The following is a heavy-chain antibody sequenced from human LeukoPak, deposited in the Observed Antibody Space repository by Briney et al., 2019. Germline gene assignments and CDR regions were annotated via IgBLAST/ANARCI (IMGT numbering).Heavy chain of an antibody. CDR3: ARVRKYSGYYSWYFDL. V-gene: IGHV3-7*01. J-gene: IGHJ2*01. CDR1: GFTFTTYW. CDR2: IKQDGSEQ. D-gene: IGHD5-12*01. Sequence: GGSLRLSCAASGFTFTTYWMGWVRQAPGKGLEWVANIKQDGSEQYYVDSVKGRFTISRDNAKNSLYLQMNSLRAEDTAVYYCARVRKYSGYYSWYFDLWGRGTLVTVSS.